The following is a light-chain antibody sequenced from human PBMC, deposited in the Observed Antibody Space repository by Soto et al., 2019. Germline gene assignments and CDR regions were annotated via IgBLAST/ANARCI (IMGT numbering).Light chain of an antibody. Sequence: EILLTQSPGSLSLSPGERATLSCRASQSVSSRYLAWYQQKPGQAPRLLIYGASSRATGIPDRFSGSGSGPDFTLTISRLEPEDFAVYYCQQRSNWPQITFGQGTRLEIK. J-gene: IGKJ5*01. CDR3: QQRSNWPQIT. V-gene: IGKV3D-20*02. CDR1: QSVSSRY. CDR2: GAS.